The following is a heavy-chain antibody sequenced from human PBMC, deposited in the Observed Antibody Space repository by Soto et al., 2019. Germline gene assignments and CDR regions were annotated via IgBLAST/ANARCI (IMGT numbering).Heavy chain of an antibody. D-gene: IGHD2-15*01. V-gene: IGHV1-2*04. CDR2: INPNSGGT. CDR3: ARSYCSGGSCYPLDNFAY. CDR1: GYTFTGYY. J-gene: IGHJ4*02. Sequence: ASVKVSCKASGYTFTGYYMHWVRQAPGQGLEWMGWINPNSGGTNYAQKFQGWVTMTRDTSISTAYMELSRLRSDDTAVYYCARSYCSGGSCYPLDNFAYWGQGTLVTVSS.